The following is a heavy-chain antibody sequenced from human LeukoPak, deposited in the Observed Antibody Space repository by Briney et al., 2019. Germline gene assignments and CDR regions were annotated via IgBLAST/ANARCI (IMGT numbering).Heavy chain of an antibody. V-gene: IGHV1-2*02. CDR3: ARERYPTYYYDSSGYYGRYFDY. J-gene: IGHJ4*02. CDR1: GYTFTGYY. D-gene: IGHD3-22*01. CDR2: INPNSGGT. Sequence: ASVKVSCKASGYTFTGYYMHWVRQAPGQGLEWMGWINPNSGGTNYAQKFQGRVTMTRDTSISTAYMELSRLRSDDTAVYYCARERYPTYYYDSSGYYGRYFDYWGQGTLVTVSS.